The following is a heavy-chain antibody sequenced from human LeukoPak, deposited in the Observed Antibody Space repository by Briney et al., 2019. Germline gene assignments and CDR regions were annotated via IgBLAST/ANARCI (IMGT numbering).Heavy chain of an antibody. CDR2: IYTSGST. CDR3: AREDLWFGEFTNWFDP. CDR1: GGSISSYC. Sequence: SETLSLTCTVSGGSISSYCWSWIRQPAGKGLEWIGRIYTSGSTNYNPSLKSRVTMSVDTSKNQFSLKLSSVTAADTAVYYCAREDLWFGEFTNWFDPWGQGTLVTVSS. D-gene: IGHD3-10*01. J-gene: IGHJ5*02. V-gene: IGHV4-4*07.